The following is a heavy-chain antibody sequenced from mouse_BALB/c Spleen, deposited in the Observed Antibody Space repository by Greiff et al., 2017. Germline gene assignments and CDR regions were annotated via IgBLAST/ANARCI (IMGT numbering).Heavy chain of an antibody. CDR1: GFNIKDTY. V-gene: IGHV14-3*02. CDR3: ASGDGNYAPWFAY. D-gene: IGHD2-1*01. CDR2: IDPANGNT. Sequence: VQLQQSGAELVKPGASVKLSCTASGFNIKDTYMHWVKQRPEQGLEWIGRIDPANGNTKYDPKFQGKATITADTSSHTAYRQLSSLTSEDTAVYYCASGDGNYAPWFAYWGQGTLVTVSA. J-gene: IGHJ3*01.